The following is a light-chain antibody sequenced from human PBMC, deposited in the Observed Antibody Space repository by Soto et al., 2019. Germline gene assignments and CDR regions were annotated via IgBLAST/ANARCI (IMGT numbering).Light chain of an antibody. CDR3: QNHNNAPWT. J-gene: IGKJ1*01. CDR2: AAS. CDR1: QGIGNY. V-gene: IGKV1-27*01. Sequence: DIQMTQSPSSLSASVGDRVIITCRASQGIGNYLAWYQQKSGKVPKLLIYAASTLQSGVPSRFSGSRSGTDFTLTISSLQPEDVATYYCQNHNNAPWTFGQGTKVEI.